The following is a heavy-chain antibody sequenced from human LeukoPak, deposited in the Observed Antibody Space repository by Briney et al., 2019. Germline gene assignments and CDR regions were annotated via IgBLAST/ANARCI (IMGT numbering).Heavy chain of an antibody. Sequence: PGGSLRLSCAASGFTFSNAWMSWVRQAPGKGLEWVGRIKSKTDGGTTDYAAPVKGRFTISRDDSKNTLYLQMNSLKTEDTAVYYCTTDRRYYDLWSGFLHFDYWGQGTLVTVSS. CDR2: IKSKTDGGTT. D-gene: IGHD3-3*01. J-gene: IGHJ4*02. CDR3: TTDRRYYDLWSGFLHFDY. CDR1: GFTFSNAW. V-gene: IGHV3-15*01.